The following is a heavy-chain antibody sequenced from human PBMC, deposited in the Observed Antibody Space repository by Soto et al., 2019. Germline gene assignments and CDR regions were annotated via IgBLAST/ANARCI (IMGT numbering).Heavy chain of an antibody. CDR2: ISYDGSNK. D-gene: IGHD3-10*01. J-gene: IGHJ5*02. Sequence: QVQLVESGGGVVQPGRSLRLSCAASGFTFSSYGMHWVRQAPGKGLEWVAVISYDGSNKYYADSVKGRFTISRDNSKNTLYLQMNSLRAEDTAVYYCSPSPEYYLGWFGPWGQGTLVTVSS. CDR3: SPSPEYYLGWFGP. V-gene: IGHV3-30*03. CDR1: GFTFSSYG.